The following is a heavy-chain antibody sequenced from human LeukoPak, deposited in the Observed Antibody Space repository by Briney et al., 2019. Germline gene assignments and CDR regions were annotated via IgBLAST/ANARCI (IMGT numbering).Heavy chain of an antibody. V-gene: IGHV3-21*01. D-gene: IGHD5-12*01. Sequence: KPGRSLRLSCAASGFNFISYSINSVRQAPGKGLEWVSSISSSSSYIYYADSVKGRFTISRDNAKNSLYLQMNSLRAEDKSVNYCAREGGGLGTYFDYWGQGTLVTVSS. CDR1: GFNFISYS. CDR3: AREGGGLGTYFDY. CDR2: ISSSSSYI. J-gene: IGHJ4*02.